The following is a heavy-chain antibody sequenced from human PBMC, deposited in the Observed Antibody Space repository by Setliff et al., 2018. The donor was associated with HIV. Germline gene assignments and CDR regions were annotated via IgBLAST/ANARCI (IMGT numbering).Heavy chain of an antibody. CDR1: GITVSGIY. J-gene: IGHJ3*02. V-gene: IGHV3-23*01. D-gene: IGHD6-19*01. Sequence: GGSLRLSCVASGITVSGIYMTWVRQAPGKGLEWVSSISDSGDRTYYVDSVKGRSTISRDNSKNTLYLQMNSLRAEDTAIYHCAKGPYRQWRGTDSFDIWGQGTTVTV. CDR3: AKGPYRQWRGTDSFDI. CDR2: ISDSGDRT.